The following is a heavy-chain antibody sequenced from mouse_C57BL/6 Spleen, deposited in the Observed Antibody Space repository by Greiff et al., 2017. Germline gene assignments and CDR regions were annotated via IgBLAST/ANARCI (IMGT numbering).Heavy chain of an antibody. J-gene: IGHJ1*03. Sequence: EVKLMESGPGLVKPSQSLSLTCSVTGYSITSGYYWNWIRQFPGNKLEWMGYISYDGSNNYNPSLKNRISITRDTSKNQFFLKLNSVTTEDTATYYCAREGLPHWYFDVWGTGTTVTVSS. CDR1: GYSITSGYY. V-gene: IGHV3-6*01. CDR3: AREGLPHWYFDV. CDR2: ISYDGSN. D-gene: IGHD5-5*01.